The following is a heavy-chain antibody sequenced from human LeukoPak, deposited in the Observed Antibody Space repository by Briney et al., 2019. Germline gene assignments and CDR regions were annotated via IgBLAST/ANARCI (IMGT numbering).Heavy chain of an antibody. Sequence: GGSLRLSCAASGFTVNNAWMSWVRQAPGKGLEWVGRIKSKTDGGTTDYAALVKGRFTISRDDSKNMLYLQMNSLRTEDTAFYYCVRGVGGMSFFDKWGQGKMVAVSS. D-gene: IGHD1-1*01. CDR1: GFTVNNAW. J-gene: IGHJ4*02. V-gene: IGHV3-15*05. CDR3: VRGVGGMSFFDK. CDR2: IKSKTDGGTT.